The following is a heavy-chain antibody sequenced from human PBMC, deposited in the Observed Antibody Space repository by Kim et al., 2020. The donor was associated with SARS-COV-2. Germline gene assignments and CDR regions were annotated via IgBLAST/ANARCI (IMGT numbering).Heavy chain of an antibody. D-gene: IGHD4-17*01. J-gene: IGHJ4*02. V-gene: IGHV1-2*02. Sequence: NSGGTNYAQKFQGRVTMTRATSISTAYMELSRLRSDDTAVYYCASGENENWGQGTLVTVSS. CDR3: ASGENEN. CDR2: NSGGT.